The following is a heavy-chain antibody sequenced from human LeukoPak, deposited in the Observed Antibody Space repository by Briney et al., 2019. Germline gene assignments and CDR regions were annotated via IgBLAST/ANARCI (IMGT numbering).Heavy chain of an antibody. D-gene: IGHD2-15*01. CDR1: GGSISSRSYY. CDR3: ARLAPGFTYWYFDL. CDR2: IYVSGST. Sequence: PSATLSLTRPLSGGSISSRSYYSGWLRQPPGKGPERIGGIYVSGSTYYNPSLKSRVTIFVETPKNQFSLKLSSVTAADTAVYYCARLAPGFTYWYFDLWGRGTLVTVSS. V-gene: IGHV4-39*01. J-gene: IGHJ2*01.